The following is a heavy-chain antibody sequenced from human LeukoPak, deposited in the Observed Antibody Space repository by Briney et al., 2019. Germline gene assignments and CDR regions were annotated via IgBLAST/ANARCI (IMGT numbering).Heavy chain of an antibody. CDR3: ARGESTYSSSALDY. CDR1: GFIFSFYS. J-gene: IGHJ4*02. V-gene: IGHV3-21*01. D-gene: IGHD6-13*01. Sequence: TGGSLTLSCATSGFIFSFYSMNWVRQATGKGLEWVSSINSSSSYIYYADSVKGRFTISRDNAKNSLYLQMSSLRAEDTAVYYCARGESTYSSSALDYWGQGSLVTVSS. CDR2: INSSSSYI.